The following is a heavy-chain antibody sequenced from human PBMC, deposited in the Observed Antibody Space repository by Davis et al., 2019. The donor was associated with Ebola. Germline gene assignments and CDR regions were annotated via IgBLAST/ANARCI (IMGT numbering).Heavy chain of an antibody. CDR2: INPNSGGT. D-gene: IGHD3-10*01. CDR3: ARGKGFRELSLGY. V-gene: IGHV1-2*04. Sequence: ASVKVSCKASGYTFTGYYMHWVRQAPGQGLEWMGWINPNSGGTNYAQKFQGWVTMTRDTSISTAYMELRSLRSDDTAVYYCARGKGFRELSLGYWGQGTLVTVSS. J-gene: IGHJ4*02. CDR1: GYTFTGYY.